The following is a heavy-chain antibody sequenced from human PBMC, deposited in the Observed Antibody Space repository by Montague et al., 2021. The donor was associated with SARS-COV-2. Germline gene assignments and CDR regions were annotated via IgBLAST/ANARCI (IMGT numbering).Heavy chain of an antibody. D-gene: IGHD3-3*01. Sequence: TLSLTCTVSGGSISSGGYYWSWIRQHPGKGLEWIGYIYYSGSTYYNPSLKSRVTISVDTSKNQFSLKLSSVTAADTAVYYCARAPTIFGVVISAFDIWGQGTMVTVPS. CDR1: GGSISSGGYY. V-gene: IGHV4-31*03. CDR2: IYYSGST. J-gene: IGHJ3*02. CDR3: ARAPTIFGVVISAFDI.